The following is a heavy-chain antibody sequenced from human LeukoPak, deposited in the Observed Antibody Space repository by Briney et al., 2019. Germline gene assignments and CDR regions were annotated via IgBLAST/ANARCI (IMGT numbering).Heavy chain of an antibody. CDR3: ARGHIYYDSSGLLVDY. Sequence: SETLSLTCTVSGGSISSYYWSWIRQPPGKGLEWIGEINHSGSTNYNPSLKSRVTISVDTSKNQFSLKLSSVTAADTAVYYCARGHIYYDSSGLLVDYWGQGTLVTVSS. D-gene: IGHD3-22*01. CDR2: INHSGST. J-gene: IGHJ4*02. CDR1: GGSISSYY. V-gene: IGHV4-34*01.